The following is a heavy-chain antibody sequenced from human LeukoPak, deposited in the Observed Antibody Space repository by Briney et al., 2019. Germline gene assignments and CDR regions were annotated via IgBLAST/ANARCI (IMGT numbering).Heavy chain of an antibody. CDR1: GFTFSNYG. V-gene: IGHV3-48*04. J-gene: IGHJ4*02. CDR3: ARGGAARPDY. D-gene: IGHD6-6*01. CDR2: ISSSSSNI. Sequence: GGSLRLSCAASGFTFSNYGMNWVRQAPGEGLEWVSYISSSSSNIAYADSVKGRFTISRDNVKNSLYLQINSLRVEDTSVYYCARGGAARPDYWGQGTLVTVSS.